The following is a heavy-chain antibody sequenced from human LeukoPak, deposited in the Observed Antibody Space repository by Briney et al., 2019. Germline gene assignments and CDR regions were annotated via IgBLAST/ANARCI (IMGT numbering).Heavy chain of an antibody. CDR2: ISGSGGST. D-gene: IGHD6-19*01. J-gene: IGHJ4*02. Sequence: GGSLRLSCAASGFTFSSYGMSWVRQAPGKGLEWVSAISGSGGSTYYADSVKGRFTISGDNSKNTLYLQMNSLRAEDTAVYYCAKDWQWLFDYWGQGTLVTVSS. CDR3: AKDWQWLFDY. V-gene: IGHV3-23*01. CDR1: GFTFSSYG.